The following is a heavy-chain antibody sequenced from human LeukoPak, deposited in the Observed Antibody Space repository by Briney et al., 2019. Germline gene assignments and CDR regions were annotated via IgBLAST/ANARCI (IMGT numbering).Heavy chain of an antibody. CDR3: ARARAGWLQLEY. V-gene: IGHV1-69*13. CDR1: GGTFSSYA. Sequence: ASVKVSCKASGGTFSSYAISWVRQAPGQGLEWMGGIIPIFGTASCAQKFQGRVTITADESTSTAYMELSSLRSEDTAVYYCARARAGWLQLEYWGQGTLVTVSS. CDR2: IIPIFGTA. D-gene: IGHD5-24*01. J-gene: IGHJ4*02.